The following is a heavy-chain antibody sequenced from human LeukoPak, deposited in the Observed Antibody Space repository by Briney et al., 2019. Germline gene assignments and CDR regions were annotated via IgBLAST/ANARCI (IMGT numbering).Heavy chain of an antibody. Sequence: MPGGSLRLSCAASGFTFSNAWMSWVRQAPGKGREWVGRIKSKTDGGTTDYAAPVKGRFTISRDDSKNTLYLQMNSLKTEDTAVYYCTTVDYYDSSGSFDYWGQGTLVTVSS. J-gene: IGHJ4*02. V-gene: IGHV3-15*01. CDR1: GFTFSNAW. D-gene: IGHD3-22*01. CDR2: IKSKTDGGTT. CDR3: TTVDYYDSSGSFDY.